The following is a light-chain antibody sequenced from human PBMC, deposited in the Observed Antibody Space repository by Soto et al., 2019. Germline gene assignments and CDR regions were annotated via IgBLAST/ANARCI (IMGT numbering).Light chain of an antibody. V-gene: IGKV1-12*01. Sequence: DIQMTQSPSSVSASVGDTVSITCRESQGINNWLAWYQQKPGKAPQVLIYAASSLQSGVPSRFSGSGFGTAFTLTITSLQPEDFATYFCQQANNFPLTFGGGTKIEIK. CDR3: QQANNFPLT. CDR2: AAS. J-gene: IGKJ4*01. CDR1: QGINNW.